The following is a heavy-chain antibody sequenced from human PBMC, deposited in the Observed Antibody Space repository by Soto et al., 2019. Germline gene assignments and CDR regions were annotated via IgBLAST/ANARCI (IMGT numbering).Heavy chain of an antibody. V-gene: IGHV3-30*18. CDR3: SKDRSPFPYYYGMDV. CDR2: ISYDGSNK. CDR1: GFTFSSYG. J-gene: IGHJ6*02. Sequence: HPGGSLRLSCAASGFTFSSYGMHWVRQAPGKGLEWVAVISYDGSNKYYADSVKGRFTISRDNSKNTLYLQMNSLRAEDTAVYYCSKDRSPFPYYYGMDVWGQGTTVTVSS.